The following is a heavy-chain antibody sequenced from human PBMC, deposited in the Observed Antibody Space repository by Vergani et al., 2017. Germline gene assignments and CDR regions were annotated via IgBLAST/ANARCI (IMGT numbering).Heavy chain of an antibody. V-gene: IGHV4-34*01. D-gene: IGHD6-19*01. CDR3: AGGGEAVAGQRVDFDY. CDR1: GGSFSGYY. CDR2: INHSGST. J-gene: IGHJ4*02. Sequence: QVQLQQWGAGLLKPSETLSLTCAVYGGSFSGYYWSWIRQPPGKGLEWIGEINHSGSTNYNPSLKSRVTISVDTSKNQFSLKLSSVTAADTAVYYCAGGGEAVAGQRVDFDYWGQGTLVTVSS.